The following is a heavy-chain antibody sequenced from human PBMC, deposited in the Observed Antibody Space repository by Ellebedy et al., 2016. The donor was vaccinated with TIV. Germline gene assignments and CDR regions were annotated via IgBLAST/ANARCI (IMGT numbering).Heavy chain of an antibody. CDR2: ISYDGNNK. CDR1: GFSIANYW. V-gene: IGHV3-30*18. J-gene: IGHJ4*02. Sequence: PGGSLRLSCAASGFSIANYWIHWVRQAPGKGLEWVAAISYDGNNKYYGDSVKGRFTISRDNSKNTLSLQMNSLRGDDTAVYYCAKELHVDSAYWGQGTLVTVSS. CDR3: AKELHVDSAY. D-gene: IGHD5-18*01.